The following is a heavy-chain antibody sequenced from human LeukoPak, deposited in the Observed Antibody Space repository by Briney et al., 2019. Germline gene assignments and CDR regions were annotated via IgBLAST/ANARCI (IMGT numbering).Heavy chain of an antibody. D-gene: IGHD6-19*01. CDR3: ANSISVAGTYAFNI. Sequence: GSLRLSCAASGFTFSTYWMHWVRQAPGKGLLWVSFINNDGSTTSYADSVRGRFTISRDNAKNTLYLQMNSLRAEDTAVYYCANSISVAGTYAFNIWGQGTMVTVSS. CDR1: GFTFSTYW. CDR2: INNDGSTT. J-gene: IGHJ3*02. V-gene: IGHV3-74*01.